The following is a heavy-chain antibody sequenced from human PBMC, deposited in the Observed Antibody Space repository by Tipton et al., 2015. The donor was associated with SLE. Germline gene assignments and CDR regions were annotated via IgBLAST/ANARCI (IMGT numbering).Heavy chain of an antibody. CDR2: IYYSGST. V-gene: IGHV4-59*01. D-gene: IGHD1-14*01. J-gene: IGHJ5*02. CDR1: GGSISSYY. Sequence: TLSLTCTVSGGSISSYYWSWIRQPPGKGLEWIGYIYYSGSTNYNPSLKSRVTISVDTSKNQFSLKLSSVTAADTAVYYCARWGAQLGTDNWFDPWGRGTLVTVSS. CDR3: ARWGAQLGTDNWFDP.